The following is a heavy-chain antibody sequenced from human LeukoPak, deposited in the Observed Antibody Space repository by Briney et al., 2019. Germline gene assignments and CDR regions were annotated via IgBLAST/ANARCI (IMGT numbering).Heavy chain of an antibody. J-gene: IGHJ3*01. CDR2: INHFGST. D-gene: IGHD3-16*01. Sequence: SETLSLTCAVYGGSFIGYYWSWIRQPPGKGLEWIGEINHFGSTNYNPSLKSRVTISIDTSKNQFSLKLSSVTAADTAMYYCARRAHDYIWGSNSYDVFDLWGQGTMVTVSS. CDR3: ARRAHDYIWGSNSYDVFDL. V-gene: IGHV4-34*01. CDR1: GGSFIGYY.